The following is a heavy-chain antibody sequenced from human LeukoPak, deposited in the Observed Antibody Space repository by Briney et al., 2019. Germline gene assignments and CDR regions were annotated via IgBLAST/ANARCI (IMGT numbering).Heavy chain of an antibody. CDR1: GFTFSSYE. V-gene: IGHV3-48*03. J-gene: IGHJ4*02. CDR3: ARARVRGVIITTSECFDY. CDR2: ISSSGSTI. Sequence: GESLRLSCAASGFTFSSYEMNWVRQAPGKGLEWVSYISSSGSTIYYADSVKGRFTISRDNARNSLYLQMNSLRAEDTAVYYCARARVRGVIITTSECFDYWGQGTLVTVSS. D-gene: IGHD3-10*01.